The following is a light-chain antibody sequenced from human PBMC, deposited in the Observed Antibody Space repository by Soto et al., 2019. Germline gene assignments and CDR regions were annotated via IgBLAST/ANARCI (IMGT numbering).Light chain of an antibody. Sequence: QSALTQPASVSGSPGQSITISCTGTSSDIGTYNYVSWYQQHPGRAPRLIFSEVNNRPSGVSNRFSGSKSGNTASLTISGLQAEDEADYYCNSYRGGNTWMFGGGTKLTVL. CDR2: EVN. CDR3: NSYRGGNTWM. J-gene: IGLJ3*02. V-gene: IGLV2-14*01. CDR1: SSDIGTYNY.